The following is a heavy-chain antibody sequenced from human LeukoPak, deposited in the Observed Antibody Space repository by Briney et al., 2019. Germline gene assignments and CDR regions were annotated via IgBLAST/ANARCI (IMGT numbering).Heavy chain of an antibody. CDR2: IYYSGST. CDR1: GVSISSGDYY. V-gene: IGHV4-30-4*01. Sequence: RPSQTLSLTCTVSGVSISSGDYYWSWIRQPPGKGLEWIVYIYYSGSTYYNPSLKSRVTISVDTSKNQFSLKLSSVTAADTAVYYCAREDGGGDCYFLCGAFDIWGQGTMVTVSS. CDR3: AREDGGGDCYFLCGAFDI. D-gene: IGHD2-21*02. J-gene: IGHJ3*02.